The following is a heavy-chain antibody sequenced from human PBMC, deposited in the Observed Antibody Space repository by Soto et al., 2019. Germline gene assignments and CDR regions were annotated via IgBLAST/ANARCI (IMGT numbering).Heavy chain of an antibody. J-gene: IGHJ3*01. V-gene: IGHV3-23*01. D-gene: IGHD2-15*01. Sequence: EVRLLESGGGLVQPGGSLRLSCAGSGFTFSSYAMSWVRQPPGTGLEWVSTINGHNSNTYYADPVKGRFSISRDNSKNTVYLQMNSLRAEDTAVYYCAKDFPPCSRDSCYDDAFDVWGQGTVVTVSS. CDR3: AKDFPPCSRDSCYDDAFDV. CDR1: GFTFSSYA. CDR2: INGHNSNT.